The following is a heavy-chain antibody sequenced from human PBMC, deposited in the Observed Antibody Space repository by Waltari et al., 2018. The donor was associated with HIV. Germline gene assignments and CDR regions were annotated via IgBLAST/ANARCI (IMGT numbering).Heavy chain of an antibody. CDR3: ARAHVGRTIFGVVTDYYYGMDV. CDR1: GGSFSGYY. J-gene: IGHJ6*02. V-gene: IGHV4-34*01. Sequence: QVQLQQWGAGLLKPSETLSLTCAVYGGSFSGYYWSWIRQPPGKGLEWNGEIKHSGSTNYNPSLKSRVTISVDTSKNQFSLKLSSVTAADTAVYYCARAHVGRTIFGVVTDYYYGMDVWGQGTTVTVSS. D-gene: IGHD3-3*01. CDR2: IKHSGST.